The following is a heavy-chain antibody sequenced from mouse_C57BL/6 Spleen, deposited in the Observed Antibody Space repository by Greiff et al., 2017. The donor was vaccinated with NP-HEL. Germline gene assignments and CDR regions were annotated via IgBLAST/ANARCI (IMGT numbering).Heavy chain of an antibody. Sequence: VQLQQPGAELVRPGSSVKLSCKASGYTFTSYWMDWVKQRPGQGLEWIGNIYPSDSETHYNQKFKDKATLTVDKSSSTAYMQLSSLTSEDSAVYYCARSPYGSSFLYWYFDVWGTGTTVTVSS. D-gene: IGHD1-1*01. J-gene: IGHJ1*03. CDR2: IYPSDSET. CDR3: ARSPYGSSFLYWYFDV. V-gene: IGHV1-61*01. CDR1: GYTFTSYW.